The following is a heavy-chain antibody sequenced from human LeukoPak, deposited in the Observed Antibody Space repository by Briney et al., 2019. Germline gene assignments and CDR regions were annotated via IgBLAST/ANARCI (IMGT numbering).Heavy chain of an antibody. CDR1: GGTFSSYA. V-gene: IGHV1-69*04. D-gene: IGHD3-16*02. Sequence: SVKVSCKASGGTFSSYAISWVRQAPGQGLEWMGRIIPILGIANYAQKFQGRVTITADKSTSTAYMELSSLRSEDTAVYYRARDSVRLGELSSYYFDYWGQGTLVTVSS. J-gene: IGHJ4*02. CDR3: ARDSVRLGELSSYYFDY. CDR2: IIPILGIA.